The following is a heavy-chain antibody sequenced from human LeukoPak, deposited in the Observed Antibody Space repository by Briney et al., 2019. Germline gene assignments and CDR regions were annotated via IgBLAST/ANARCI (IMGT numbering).Heavy chain of an antibody. V-gene: IGHV1-2*02. CDR3: ARGNWDDALDI. D-gene: IGHD7-27*01. Sequence: ASVKVFCKASGYTFTSYDINWVRQATGQGLEWMGWIKPNSGDTKYAQKFQGRITMTRDTSISTAYMELSRLTSDDTAVYYCARGNWDDALDIWGQGTMVTVSS. CDR2: IKPNSGDT. CDR1: GYTFTSYD. J-gene: IGHJ3*02.